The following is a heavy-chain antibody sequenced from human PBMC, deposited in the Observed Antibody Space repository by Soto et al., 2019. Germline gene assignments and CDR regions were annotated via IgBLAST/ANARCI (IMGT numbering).Heavy chain of an antibody. Sequence: QVQLQESGPGLVKPSQTLSLTCTVSGGSISSGGYYWSWIRQHPGKGLEWIGYIYYSGSTYYNPSRKSRITISVDTSKHQFSLKLSSVTAADTAVYYCARRSPVVTAPWGQGTLVTVSS. CDR1: GGSISSGGYY. V-gene: IGHV4-31*03. J-gene: IGHJ5*02. CDR2: IYYSGST. CDR3: ARRSPVVTAP. D-gene: IGHD2-21*02.